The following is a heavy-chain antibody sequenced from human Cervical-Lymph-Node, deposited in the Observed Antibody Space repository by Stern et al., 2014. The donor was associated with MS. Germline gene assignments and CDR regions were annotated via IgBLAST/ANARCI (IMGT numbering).Heavy chain of an antibody. CDR2: ISNDGSSR. J-gene: IGHJ4*02. CDR3: ASRYDYGDYIY. V-gene: IGHV3-30*04. Sequence: VQLVESGGGVVQPGRSLRLSCAASGFIFNYYAMYWVRQAPGKGLQWVAVISNDGSSRDYADSVKGRFTISRDNSKNTLFLQTNSLRVEDTGVYYCASRYDYGDYIYWGQGTLVTVSS. D-gene: IGHD4-17*01. CDR1: GFIFNYYA.